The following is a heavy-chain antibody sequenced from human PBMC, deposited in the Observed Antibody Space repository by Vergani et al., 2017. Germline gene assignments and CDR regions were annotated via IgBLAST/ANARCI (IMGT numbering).Heavy chain of an antibody. V-gene: IGHV3-30*03. D-gene: IGHD1-26*01. CDR3: ARDFLEVGALDAFDI. CDR2: ISYDGSNK. J-gene: IGHJ3*02. CDR1: GFTFSSYG. Sequence: QVQLVESGGGVVQPGRSLRLSCAASGFTFSSYGMHWVRQAPGKGLEWVAVISYDGSNKYYADSVKGRFTISRDNSKNTLYLQMNSLRAEDTAVYYCARDFLEVGALDAFDIWGQGTMVTVSS.